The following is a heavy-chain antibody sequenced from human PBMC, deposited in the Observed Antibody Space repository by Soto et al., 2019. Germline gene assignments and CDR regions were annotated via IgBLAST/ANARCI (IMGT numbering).Heavy chain of an antibody. CDR3: ARHIAVAGPDYYYSGLDV. V-gene: IGHV5-10-1*01. D-gene: IGHD6-19*01. CDR1: GYSFTSYW. J-gene: IGHJ6*02. CDR2: IDPSDSYT. Sequence: GESLKISCKGSGYSFTSYWISWVRQMPGKGLEWMGRIDPSDSYTNYSPSFQGHVTISADKSISTAYLQWSSLKASDTAMYYCARHIAVAGPDYYYSGLDVWGQGTTVTVSS.